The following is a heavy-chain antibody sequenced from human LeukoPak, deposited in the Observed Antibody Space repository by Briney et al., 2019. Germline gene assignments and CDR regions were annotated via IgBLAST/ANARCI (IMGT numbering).Heavy chain of an antibody. V-gene: IGHV3-23*01. CDR3: AKGALYYYDSSGYYHDY. J-gene: IGHJ4*02. D-gene: IGHD3-22*01. Sequence: GGSLRLSCAASGFTFSSYAMSWVRQAPGKGLEWVSAISGSGGSTYYADSVKGRFTISRDNAKKTLYLQMNSLRAEDTAVYYCAKGALYYYDSSGYYHDYWGQGTLVTVSS. CDR1: GFTFSSYA. CDR2: ISGSGGST.